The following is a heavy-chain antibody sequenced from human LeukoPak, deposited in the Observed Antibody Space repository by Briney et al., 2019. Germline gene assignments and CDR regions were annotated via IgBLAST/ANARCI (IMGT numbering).Heavy chain of an antibody. CDR2: IYYSGST. CDR1: GGSISSGDYL. D-gene: IGHD3-3*01. V-gene: IGHV4-30-4*01. CDR3: ARATYFRNFDY. J-gene: IGHJ4*02. Sequence: PSETLSLTCTVSGGSISSGDYLWSWIRQPPGKGLEWIGYIYYSGSTYYNPSLKSRVTISVDTSKNQFSLKLSSVTAADTAVYYCARATYFRNFDYWGQGTLVTVSS.